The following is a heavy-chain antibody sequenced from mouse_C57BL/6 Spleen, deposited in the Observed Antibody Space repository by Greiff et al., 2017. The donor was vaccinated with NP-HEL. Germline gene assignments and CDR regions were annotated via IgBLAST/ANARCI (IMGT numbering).Heavy chain of an antibody. J-gene: IGHJ4*01. CDR1: GFTFSDYG. CDR2: ISSGSSTI. V-gene: IGHV5-17*01. CDR3: ARRAYSNYYAMDY. Sequence: VESGGGLVKPGGSLKLSCAASGFTFSDYGMHWVRQAPEKGLEWVAYISSGSSTIYYADTVKGRFTISRDNAKNTLFLQMTSLRSEDTAMYYCARRAYSNYYAMDYWGQGTSVTVSS. D-gene: IGHD2-5*01.